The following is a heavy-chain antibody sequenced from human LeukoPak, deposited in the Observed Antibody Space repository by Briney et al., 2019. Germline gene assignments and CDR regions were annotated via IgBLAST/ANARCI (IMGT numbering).Heavy chain of an antibody. CDR1: GYSINSGYY. J-gene: IGHJ2*01. Sequence: PSGTLSLTCAVSGYSINSGYYWGWIRQPPGKGLEWIGSIHHSGSTQHNPSLKSRVTISVDTSKNQFSLKLSSVTAADTAVYYCARLVRGVGYWYFDFWGRGTLVTVSS. V-gene: IGHV4-38-2*01. CDR3: ARLVRGVGYWYFDF. CDR2: IHHSGST. D-gene: IGHD3-10*01.